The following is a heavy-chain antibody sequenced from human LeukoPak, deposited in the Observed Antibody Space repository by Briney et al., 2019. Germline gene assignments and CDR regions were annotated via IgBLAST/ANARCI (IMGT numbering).Heavy chain of an antibody. J-gene: IGHJ4*02. CDR2: INHSGST. Sequence: PSETLSLTCAVYGGSFSGYYWSWIRQPPGKGLEWIGEINHSGSTNYNPSLKSRVTISVDTSKNQFSLKLSSVTAADTALYYCARVYLGITMIVVVMGDYWGQGTLVTVSS. CDR3: ARVYLGITMIVVVMGDY. CDR1: GGSFSGYY. D-gene: IGHD3-22*01. V-gene: IGHV4-34*01.